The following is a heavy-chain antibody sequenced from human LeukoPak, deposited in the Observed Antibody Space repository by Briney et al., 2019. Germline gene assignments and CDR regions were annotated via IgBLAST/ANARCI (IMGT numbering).Heavy chain of an antibody. CDR1: NFSFGYYG. D-gene: IGHD2-15*01. CDR2: ITATSGSV. V-gene: IGHV3-48*04. Sequence: GGSLRLSCTGSNFSFGYYGMNWVRQTPGKGLEWLSYITATSGSVYYADSVKGRFTISRDNSKNSLYLQMDSLRAEDTAVYYCARGPEATPFDYWGQGTLVTVSS. CDR3: ARGPEATPFDY. J-gene: IGHJ4*02.